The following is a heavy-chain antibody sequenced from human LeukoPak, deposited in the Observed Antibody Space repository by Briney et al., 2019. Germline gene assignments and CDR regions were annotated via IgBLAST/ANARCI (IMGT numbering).Heavy chain of an antibody. V-gene: IGHV3-9*01. J-gene: IGHJ3*02. CDR1: GFTFDDYA. Sequence: GGSLRLSCAASGFTFDDYAMHWVRQAPGKGLEWVSGISWNSGSIGYADSVKGRFTISRDNAKNSLYLQMNSLRAEDTALYYCAKDMIYDILTGNANDAFDIWGQGTMVTVSS. CDR3: AKDMIYDILTGNANDAFDI. CDR2: ISWNSGSI. D-gene: IGHD3-9*01.